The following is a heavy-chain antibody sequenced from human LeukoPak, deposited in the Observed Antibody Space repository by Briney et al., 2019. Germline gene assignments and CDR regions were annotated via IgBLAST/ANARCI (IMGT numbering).Heavy chain of an antibody. V-gene: IGHV4-59*08. J-gene: IGHJ3*02. CDR3: ARLRVDSGFQAFDI. D-gene: IGHD1-26*01. Sequence: SETLSLTCSVPGGSISTYYWSWIRQFPGKGLEWIGYVYYSGSTKYNPSLESRVTISVDTSRNQFSLKLKSVTAADTAVYYCARLRVDSGFQAFDIWGQGTTVNVSS. CDR2: VYYSGST. CDR1: GGSISTYY.